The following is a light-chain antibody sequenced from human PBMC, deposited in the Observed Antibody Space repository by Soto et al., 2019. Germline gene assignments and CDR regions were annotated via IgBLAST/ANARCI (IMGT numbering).Light chain of an antibody. J-gene: IGKJ2*01. CDR2: GAS. V-gene: IGKV3-20*01. CDR1: QSVSSSY. CDR3: QQYGSSPPYT. Sequence: EIVLTQSPGTLSLSPGERATLSCRASQSVSSSYLAWYQQKPGQAPRLLIDGASSRATGIPDRFSGSGSGTDFTLTISRLEPEHFAVYYCQQYGSSPPYTFGQGTKLEIK.